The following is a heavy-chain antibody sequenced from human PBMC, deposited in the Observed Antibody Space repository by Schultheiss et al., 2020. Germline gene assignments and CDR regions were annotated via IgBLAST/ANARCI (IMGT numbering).Heavy chain of an antibody. V-gene: IGHV4-39*01. D-gene: IGHD5-18*01. CDR2: IYYSGST. CDR1: GGSISSSSYY. J-gene: IGHJ4*02. CDR3: AGFPNVDTAMVIDY. Sequence: SQTLSLTCTVSGGSISSSSYYWGWIRQPPGKGLEWIGSIYYSGSTYYNPSLKSRVTISVDTSKNQFSLKLSSVTAADTAVYYCAGFPNVDTAMVIDYWGQGTLVTVSS.